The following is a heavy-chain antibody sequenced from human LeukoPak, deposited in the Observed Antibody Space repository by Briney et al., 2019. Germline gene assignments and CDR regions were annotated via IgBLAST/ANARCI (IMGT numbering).Heavy chain of an antibody. CDR2: INHSGST. D-gene: IGHD3-10*01. Sequence: PGGSLRLSCAASGFTFSSYSMNWVRQAPGKGLEWVGEINHSGSTNYNPSLKSRVTISVDTSKNQFSLKLSSVTAADTAVYYCARARGGYFDYWGQGTLVTVSS. V-gene: IGHV4-34*01. CDR1: GFTFSSYS. J-gene: IGHJ4*02. CDR3: ARARGGYFDY.